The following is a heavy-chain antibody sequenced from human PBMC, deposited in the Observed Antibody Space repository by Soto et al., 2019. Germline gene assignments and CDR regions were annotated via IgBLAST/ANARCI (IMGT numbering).Heavy chain of an antibody. CDR1: GFTFSTFW. V-gene: IGHV3-74*01. CDR3: ARYCTGTGCPHVFDY. Sequence: GGSLRLSCAASGFTFSTFWMHWVRQVPGQGLMWVARINADGSSTDYTDSVKGRFTISRDNAESTLYLQMNSLRAEDAAVYYCARYCTGTGCPHVFDYRGQGCLVIVSS. CDR2: INADGSST. D-gene: IGHD2-8*02. J-gene: IGHJ4*02.